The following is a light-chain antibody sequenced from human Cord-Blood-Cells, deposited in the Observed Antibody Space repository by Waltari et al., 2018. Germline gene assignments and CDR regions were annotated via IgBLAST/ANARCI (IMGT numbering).Light chain of an antibody. Sequence: EIVLTQSPATLSLSPGERATLSCRASQSVSSYLAWYQQKPGQSPRLLIYDASNRATGIPARFSGSGSGKDFTLTISSLEPEDSAVYYCQQRSNWPTFGQGTKLEIK. V-gene: IGKV3-11*01. CDR2: DAS. J-gene: IGKJ2*01. CDR1: QSVSSY. CDR3: QQRSNWPT.